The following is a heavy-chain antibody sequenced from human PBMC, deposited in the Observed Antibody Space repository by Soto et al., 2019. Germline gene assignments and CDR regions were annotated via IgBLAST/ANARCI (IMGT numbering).Heavy chain of an antibody. Sequence: EVQLLESGGSLIEPGGSLRLSCAASGFTFSTHAMSWVRQAPGKGLERVSATSGSCDLTYHAASVKGRFAISRDNSKNTLYLQMNRLRAEDTAVYYCAKRARSDSSSYYFDDWGQGTLVTVSS. CDR3: AKRARSDSSSYYFDD. CDR1: GFTFSTHA. CDR2: TSGSCDLT. V-gene: IGHV3-23*01. D-gene: IGHD3-22*01. J-gene: IGHJ4*02.